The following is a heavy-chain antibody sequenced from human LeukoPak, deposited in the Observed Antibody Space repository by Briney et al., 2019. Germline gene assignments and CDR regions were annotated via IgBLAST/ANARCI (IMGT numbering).Heavy chain of an antibody. CDR1: GYTFTRYY. V-gene: IGHV1-46*01. J-gene: IGHJ6*03. CDR2: INPSGGST. Sequence: ASVKVSCKASGYTFTRYYMYWVRRAPGQGLGWMGIINPSGGSTNYAQKFQGRVTMTRDTSTNTVYMELSSLRSEDTAVYYCARGPSITMIRGGQWYYYMDVWGKGTTVTISS. D-gene: IGHD3-10*01. CDR3: ARGPSITMIRGGQWYYYMDV.